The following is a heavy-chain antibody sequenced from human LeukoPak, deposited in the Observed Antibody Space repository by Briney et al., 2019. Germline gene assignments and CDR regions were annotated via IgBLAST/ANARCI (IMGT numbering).Heavy chain of an antibody. CDR2: ISSSNSHI. CDR1: GFTFSSYA. Sequence: GGSLRLSCAASGFTFSSYAMNWVRQAPGKGLEWVSSISSSNSHIYYADSVKGRFTISRDNAKNSLYLQMNSPRAEDTAVYYCARGFYCTSTSCSTGFDYWGQGALVTVSS. CDR3: ARGFYCTSTSCSTGFDY. D-gene: IGHD2-2*01. J-gene: IGHJ4*02. V-gene: IGHV3-21*01.